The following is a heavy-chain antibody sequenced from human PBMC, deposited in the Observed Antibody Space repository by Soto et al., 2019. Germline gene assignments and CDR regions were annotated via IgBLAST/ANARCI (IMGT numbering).Heavy chain of an antibody. V-gene: IGHV4-30-4*01. J-gene: IGHJ4*02. D-gene: IGHD3-22*01. CDR1: GGSISSGDYY. CDR2: IYYSGST. CDR3: ARDRSYYDSSGYHVHLFDY. Sequence: SETLSLTCTVSGGSISSGDYYWSWIRQPPGKGLEWIGYIYYSGSTYYNPSLKSRVTISVDTSKNQFSLKLSSVTAADTAVYYCARDRSYYDSSGYHVHLFDYWGQGTLVTVSS.